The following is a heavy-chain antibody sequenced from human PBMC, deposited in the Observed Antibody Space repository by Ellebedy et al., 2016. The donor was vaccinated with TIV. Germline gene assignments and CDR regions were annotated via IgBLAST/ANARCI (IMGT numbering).Heavy chain of an antibody. CDR1: GFTFSSYA. CDR3: AKEVWGGYDSIYWYFDL. D-gene: IGHD5-12*01. CDR2: ISGSGDRK. Sequence: PGGSLRLSCAASGFTFSSYALNWVRQAPGKGLEWVSVISGSGDRKYYADSLKGRFTISRDNSKNTLYLQMNSLRAEDTAIYYCAKEVWGGYDSIYWYFDLWGRGTLVSVSS. J-gene: IGHJ2*01. V-gene: IGHV3-23*01.